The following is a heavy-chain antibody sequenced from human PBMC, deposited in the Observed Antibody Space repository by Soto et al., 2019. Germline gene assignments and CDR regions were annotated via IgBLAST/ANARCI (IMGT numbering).Heavy chain of an antibody. V-gene: IGHV3-23*01. J-gene: IGHJ6*02. Sequence: LKISCAASRFTLSSYAMSWVRQAPGKGLEWVSAISGSGNRTFHADSVKGRFTISRDNSKNALYLQMNSLRVEDTAVYYCAKEVTSWSHSQYYYGLAGWGQGTTVTVS. CDR2: ISGSGNRT. CDR3: AKEVTSWSHSQYYYGLAG. CDR1: RFTLSSYA. D-gene: IGHD2-2*01.